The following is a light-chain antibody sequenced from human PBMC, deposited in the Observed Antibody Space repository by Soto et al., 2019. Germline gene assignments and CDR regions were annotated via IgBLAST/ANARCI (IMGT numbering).Light chain of an antibody. Sequence: EIQMTQSPSTLSASVGDRVTITCRASQSISSWLAWYQQKPGKAPKLLIYDASSLESGVPSRFSGSGSGTEFTLTISSLQPDDFATYYCQQYNSYQETFGQGTKVEIK. CDR2: DAS. CDR1: QSISSW. J-gene: IGKJ1*01. V-gene: IGKV1-5*01. CDR3: QQYNSYQET.